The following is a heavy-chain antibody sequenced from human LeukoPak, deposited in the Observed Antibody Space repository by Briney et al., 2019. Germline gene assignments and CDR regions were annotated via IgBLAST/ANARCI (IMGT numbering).Heavy chain of an antibody. D-gene: IGHD6-19*01. Sequence: GGSLRLSCAASGLTFSSHWMFWVRQAPGKGLVWVSQTDRDGKSTGYADSVKGRFTISRDNAKNTVYLQMNSLRAEDTAVYYCAAESSDWSAFDIWGQGTMVTVSS. CDR2: TDRDGKST. CDR1: GLTFSSHW. CDR3: AAESSDWSAFDI. J-gene: IGHJ3*02. V-gene: IGHV3-74*01.